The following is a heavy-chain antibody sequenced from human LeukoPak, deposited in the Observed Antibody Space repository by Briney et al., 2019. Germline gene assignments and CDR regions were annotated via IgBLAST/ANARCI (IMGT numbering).Heavy chain of an antibody. CDR3: ARGRTIWFGECNAFDI. Sequence: SETLSLTCAVYGGSFSGYYWGGLRQPPGKGLEGFGEINHSESTNYNPSLKSRVTISVDTSKNQFSLKLSSVTAADTAVYYCARGRTIWFGECNAFDIWGQGTMVTVSS. CDR1: GGSFSGYY. CDR2: INHSEST. D-gene: IGHD3-10*01. V-gene: IGHV4-34*01. J-gene: IGHJ3*02.